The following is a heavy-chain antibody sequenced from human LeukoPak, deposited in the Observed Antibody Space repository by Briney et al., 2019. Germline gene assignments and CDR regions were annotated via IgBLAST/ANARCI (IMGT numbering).Heavy chain of an antibody. D-gene: IGHD3-16*01. V-gene: IGHV3-48*03. J-gene: IGHJ4*02. CDR1: GFTFSSYE. Sequence: GGSLRLSCAASGFTFSSYEMNWGRQAPGKGLEWVSYVSTTGTIIYYADSVKGRFTLSRDNAKNSLYLQMNSLRVEDTAVYYGARGWLLRGAFDFWGQGTLATVSS. CDR2: VSTTGTII. CDR3: ARGWLLRGAFDF.